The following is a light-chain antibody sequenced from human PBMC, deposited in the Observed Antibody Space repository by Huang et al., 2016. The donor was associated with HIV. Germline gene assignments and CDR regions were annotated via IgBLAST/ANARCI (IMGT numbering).Light chain of an antibody. V-gene: IGKV3-15*01. J-gene: IGKJ4*01. CDR3: QQYNKWPPT. CDR1: QPVSNN. CDR2: GAS. Sequence: EIVMTQSQAYLSVSPGERATLSCRASQPVSNNLAWYQQKPGQAPRRLIYGASTRATGIPARFSGSGSGTEFTLTISSLQSEDFAVYSCQQYNKWPPTFGGGTKVEVK.